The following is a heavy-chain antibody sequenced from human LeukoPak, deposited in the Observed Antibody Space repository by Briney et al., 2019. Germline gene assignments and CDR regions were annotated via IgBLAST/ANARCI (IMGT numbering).Heavy chain of an antibody. CDR3: ARGGPMTGTDFDY. J-gene: IGHJ4*02. CDR2: ISSSGSTI. CDR1: GFTFSSYE. V-gene: IGHV3-48*03. Sequence: GGSLRLSCAASGFTFSSYEMNWVRQAPGKGLEWVSYISSSGSTIYYADSVKGRFTISRDNAKNSLYLQMNSLRAEDTAVYYCARGGPMTGTDFDYWGQGTLVTVSS. D-gene: IGHD1-1*01.